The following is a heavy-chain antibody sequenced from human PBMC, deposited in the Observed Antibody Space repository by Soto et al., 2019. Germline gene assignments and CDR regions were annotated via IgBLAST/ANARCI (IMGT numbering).Heavy chain of an antibody. CDR3: ARDWRGYSGYDMGYFDY. J-gene: IGHJ4*02. D-gene: IGHD5-12*01. CDR2: ISSSSSYI. Sequence: EVQLVESGGGLVKPGGSLRLSCAASGFTFSSYSMNWVRQAPGKGLEWVSSISSSSSYIYYADSVKGRFTISRDNAKNSLYLQMNSLRAEDTAVYYCARDWRGYSGYDMGYFDYWGQGTLVTVSS. V-gene: IGHV3-21*01. CDR1: GFTFSSYS.